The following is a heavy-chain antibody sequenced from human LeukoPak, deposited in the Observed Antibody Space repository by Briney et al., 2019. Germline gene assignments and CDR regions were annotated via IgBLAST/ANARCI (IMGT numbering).Heavy chain of an antibody. CDR3: ARAFLQAEDGIRDAFDI. V-gene: IGHV3-11*05. CDR1: GFTFSYYY. D-gene: IGHD2-21*01. CDR2: ISSGSSYT. Sequence: GGSLRLSCAAAGFTFSYYYMNWIRQAPGKGLEWVSYISSGSSYTKYADSVKGRFTISRDNAKNSLYLQMNSLRAEDTALYYCARAFLQAEDGIRDAFDIWGQGTMVTVSS. J-gene: IGHJ3*02.